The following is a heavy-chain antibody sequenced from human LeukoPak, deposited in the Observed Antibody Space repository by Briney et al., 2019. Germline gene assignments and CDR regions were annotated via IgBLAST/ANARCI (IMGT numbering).Heavy chain of an antibody. J-gene: IGHJ4*02. CDR1: GFTFSSYG. CDR2: IWYDGSNK. CDR3: ARDTPFGSGWYGGVDY. Sequence: GGSLRLSCAASGFTFSSYGMHWVRQAPGKGLEWVAVIWYDGSNKYYADSVKGRFTISRDNSKNTLYLQMNSLRAEDTAVYYCARDTPFGSGWYGGVDYWGQGTLVTVSS. D-gene: IGHD6-19*01. V-gene: IGHV3-33*01.